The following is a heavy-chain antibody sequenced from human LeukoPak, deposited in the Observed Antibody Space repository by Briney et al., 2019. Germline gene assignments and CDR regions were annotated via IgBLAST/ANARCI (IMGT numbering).Heavy chain of an antibody. Sequence: PGGSLRLSCAASGFCFDDYGMYWVRQAPGKGLEWVSGINRNSGSIGYADSVKGRFTISRDNAKNSLYLQMNSLRAEDTALYYCAKGVGVYYYGSGSYFDSWGQGTLVTVSS. V-gene: IGHV3-9*01. CDR1: GFCFDDYG. CDR3: AKGVGVYYYGSGSYFDS. CDR2: INRNSGSI. J-gene: IGHJ4*02. D-gene: IGHD3-10*01.